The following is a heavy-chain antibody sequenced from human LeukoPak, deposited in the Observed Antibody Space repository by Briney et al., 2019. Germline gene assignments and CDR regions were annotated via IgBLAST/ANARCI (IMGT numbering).Heavy chain of an antibody. Sequence: SETLSLTCTVSGGSIDDYYCSWIRQPPGKGLEWIGSRFYGGSASYNSSLRSRAAISLGTSKNQFSLKLTSVTAADTAVYYCARVAYGSGSRLIDCWGQGTLVTVSS. J-gene: IGHJ4*02. CDR3: ARVAYGSGSRLIDC. D-gene: IGHD3-10*01. V-gene: IGHV4-59*12. CDR1: GGSIDDYY. CDR2: RFYGGSA.